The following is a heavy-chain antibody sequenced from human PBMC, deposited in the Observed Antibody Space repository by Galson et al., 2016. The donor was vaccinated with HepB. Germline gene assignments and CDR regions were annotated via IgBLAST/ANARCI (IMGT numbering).Heavy chain of an antibody. V-gene: IGHV4-59*01. Sequence: TLSLTCAVSGASISSDYCSWIRQSPGKGLEWVGYIHYRGTTNYNHSLKSRVTISVDRTKNQFSLKLRSVTAADTAVYYCARQRAEEVGLVTQPGATDVWGQGTTVTVSS. D-gene: IGHD2-2*01. J-gene: IGHJ6*02. CDR3: ARQRAEEVGLVTQPGATDV. CDR2: IHYRGTT. CDR1: GASISSDY.